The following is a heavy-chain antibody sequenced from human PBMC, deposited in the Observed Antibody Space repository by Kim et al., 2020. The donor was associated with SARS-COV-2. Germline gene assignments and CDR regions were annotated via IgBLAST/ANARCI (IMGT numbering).Heavy chain of an antibody. V-gene: IGHV5-10-1*01. CDR1: GYSFISYW. CDR2: IDPSDSYT. D-gene: IGHD5-12*01. Sequence: GESLKISCKGSGYSFISYWITWVRQMPGKGLEWMGRIDPSDSYTNYSPSFQGHVTISADKSISTAYLQWSSLKASYTAMYYCARQDIVATIIDYGMDVWGQGTTVTVSS. CDR3: ARQDIVATIIDYGMDV. J-gene: IGHJ6*02.